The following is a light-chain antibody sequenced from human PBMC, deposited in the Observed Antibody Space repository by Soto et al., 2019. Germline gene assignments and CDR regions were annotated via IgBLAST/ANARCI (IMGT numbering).Light chain of an antibody. V-gene: IGKV3-15*01. CDR3: QQYTNWPYT. Sequence: EIVMTQSAATLSVSTQERESLSCRASQSVGSNLAWYQQTAGQAPRLLIYGASTRATGIPARFSGSGSGTESTLTISSLQAEDFAVYSCQQYTNWPYTFGQGTKMEIK. CDR1: QSVGSN. CDR2: GAS. J-gene: IGKJ2*01.